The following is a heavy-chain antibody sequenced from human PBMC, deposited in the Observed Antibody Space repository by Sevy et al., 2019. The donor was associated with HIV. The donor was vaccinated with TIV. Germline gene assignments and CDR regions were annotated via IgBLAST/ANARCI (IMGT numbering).Heavy chain of an antibody. Sequence: GGSLRLSCAASGFTFSNAWMSWVRQAPGKGLEWVGRIKGKIYHGTIDYAAPVKGRFSISREDSKNTLYLQMNSLKTEDTAVYDCTTATWSQEDYYNSWGQGTLVTVSS. CDR1: GFTFSNAW. J-gene: IGHJ5*02. CDR3: TTATWSQEDYYNS. D-gene: IGHD3-10*01. V-gene: IGHV3-15*01. CDR2: IKGKIYHGTI.